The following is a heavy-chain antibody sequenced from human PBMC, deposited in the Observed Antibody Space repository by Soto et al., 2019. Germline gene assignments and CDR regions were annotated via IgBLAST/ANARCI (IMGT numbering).Heavy chain of an antibody. CDR1: GGSISSSSYY. J-gene: IGHJ3*02. D-gene: IGHD3-22*01. Sequence: QLQLQESGPGLVKPSETLSLTCTVSGGSISSSSYYWGWIRQPPGKGLEWIGSIYYSGSTYYNPALQSRVTIPVDTSKNKFSLKLSSVTAADTAVYYCARHKDEYYDSSGYYYGYAFDIWGQGAMVTVSS. CDR3: ARHKDEYYDSSGYYYGYAFDI. CDR2: IYYSGST. V-gene: IGHV4-39*01.